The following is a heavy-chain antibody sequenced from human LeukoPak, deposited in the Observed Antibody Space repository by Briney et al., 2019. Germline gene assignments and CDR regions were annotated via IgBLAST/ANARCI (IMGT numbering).Heavy chain of an antibody. CDR2: IKQDGSEK. D-gene: IGHD3-10*01. V-gene: IGHV3-7*03. Sequence: PGGSLRPSCAVSGFTFSSYWMSWVRQAPGKGLEWVANIKQDGSEKYYVDSVKGRFTISRDNAKNSLYLQMNSLRAEDTAVYYCASDRGDYGMDVWGQGTTVTVSS. J-gene: IGHJ6*02. CDR1: GFTFSSYW. CDR3: ASDRGDYGMDV.